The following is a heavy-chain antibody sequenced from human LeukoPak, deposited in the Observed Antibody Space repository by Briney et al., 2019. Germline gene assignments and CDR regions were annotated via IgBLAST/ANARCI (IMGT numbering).Heavy chain of an antibody. J-gene: IGHJ5*02. CDR3: ATRWLPAALDP. D-gene: IGHD2-2*01. CDR2: FDPESGER. Sequence: GASVRVSCQVSGYSLSELSVEWVRQAPGKGLEWVASFDPESGERLYAQNLQGRVTMTEDTSTNTAYIELNSLTVEDTAVYYCATRWLPAALDPWGQGTLVTVSS. V-gene: IGHV1-24*01. CDR1: GYSLSELS.